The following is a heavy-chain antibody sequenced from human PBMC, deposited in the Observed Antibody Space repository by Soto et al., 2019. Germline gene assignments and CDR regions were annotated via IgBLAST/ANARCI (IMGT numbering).Heavy chain of an antibody. CDR3: AKDRLRGGFLTTATTNGMDV. CDR2: ISYDGSNK. Sequence: QVQLVESGGGVVQPGRSLRLSCAASGSTFSSYGMHWVRQAPGKGLEWVALISYDGSNKYYADSVKGRFSISRDNSKNTLYLQMNSLRAGDTAVYYCAKDRLRGGFLTTATTNGMDVWGQGTTVTVSS. V-gene: IGHV3-30*18. D-gene: IGHD1-26*01. CDR1: GSTFSSYG. J-gene: IGHJ6*02.